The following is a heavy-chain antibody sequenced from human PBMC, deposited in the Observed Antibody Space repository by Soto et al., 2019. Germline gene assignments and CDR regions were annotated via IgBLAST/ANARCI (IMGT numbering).Heavy chain of an antibody. CDR1: GFTFTNYA. CDR2: INAGDGNT. D-gene: IGHD6-19*01. CDR3: ARGRSGWPFDQ. J-gene: IGHJ4*02. V-gene: IGHV1-3*01. Sequence: QVQLVQSGAELKTPGASVKVTCKASGFTFTNYAVHWVRQAPGQRLEWMGRINAGDGNTEYSQRFQARVTITRDTSASTAYMELSSLTSEDTAVYYCARGRSGWPFDQWGQGTLVTVSS.